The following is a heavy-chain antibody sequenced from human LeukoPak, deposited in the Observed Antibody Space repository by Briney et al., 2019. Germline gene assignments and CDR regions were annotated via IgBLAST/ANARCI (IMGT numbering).Heavy chain of an antibody. D-gene: IGHD6-19*01. Sequence: GESLKISCKGSGHSFISYWIGWVRQMPGKGLEWVGIIYPGDSDTRYSPSFQGQVTISADKSISTAYLQWSSLKASDTAMYYCARHAIAGYNSGPYYFDYWGQGTLVTVSS. CDR2: IYPGDSDT. CDR3: ARHAIAGYNSGPYYFDY. J-gene: IGHJ4*02. CDR1: GHSFISYW. V-gene: IGHV5-51*01.